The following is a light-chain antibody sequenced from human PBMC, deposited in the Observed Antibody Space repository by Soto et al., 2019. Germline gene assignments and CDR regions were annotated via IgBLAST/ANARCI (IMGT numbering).Light chain of an antibody. Sequence: EIVLTQSPATLSLSPGERATLSCRASQSVSSYLAWYQQKPGHAPRLLIYDASNRATGIPARFSGSGSGTDFTLTISSLESEDFAVYYCKQRSNWPPITFGQGTRLEIK. CDR2: DAS. CDR1: QSVSSY. CDR3: KQRSNWPPIT. J-gene: IGKJ5*01. V-gene: IGKV3-11*01.